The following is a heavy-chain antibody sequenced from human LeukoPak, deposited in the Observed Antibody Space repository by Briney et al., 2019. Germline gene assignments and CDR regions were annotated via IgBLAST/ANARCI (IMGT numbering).Heavy chain of an antibody. J-gene: IGHJ4*02. CDR1: GFTFKGYW. D-gene: IGHD5-18*01. V-gene: IGHV3-7*01. Sequence: GGSLRLSCAASGFTFKGYWMSWVRQAPGKGLEWVANIQQDGGEKKYVDSVKGRFTISRDNAKNSLYLQMDSLRAEDTAVYYCVRLRYTYGKNFDCWGQGTLVTVSS. CDR3: VRLRYTYGKNFDC. CDR2: IQQDGGEK.